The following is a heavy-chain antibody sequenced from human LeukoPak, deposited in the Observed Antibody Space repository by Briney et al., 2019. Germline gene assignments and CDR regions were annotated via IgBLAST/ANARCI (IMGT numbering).Heavy chain of an antibody. D-gene: IGHD6-13*01. V-gene: IGHV1-18*01. CDR1: GYTFTTYG. CDR2: ISTYNGNP. J-gene: IGHJ4*02. CDR3: ARDSGRIAANFDY. Sequence: ASVKVSCKASGYTFTTYGISWVRQAPGQGGEWMGWISTYNGNPTYVQNLQGRVTMTTDTSTSTAYMELRSLRSDDTDVYYCARDSGRIAANFDYWGQGTLVTVSS.